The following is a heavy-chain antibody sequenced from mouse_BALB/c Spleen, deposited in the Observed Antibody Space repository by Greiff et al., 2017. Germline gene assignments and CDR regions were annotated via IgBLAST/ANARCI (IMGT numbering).Heavy chain of an antibody. Sequence: QVQLKQPGAELVKPGASVKMSCKASGYTFTSYWMHWVKQRPGQGLEWIGVIDPSDSYTSYNQKFKGKATLTVDTSSSTAYMQLSSLTSEDSAVYYCTISLYYYGSSYGAWFAYWGQGTLVTVSA. CDR2: IDPSDSYT. CDR3: TISLYYYGSSYGAWFAY. V-gene: IGHV1S127*01. CDR1: GYTFTSYW. D-gene: IGHD1-1*01. J-gene: IGHJ3*01.